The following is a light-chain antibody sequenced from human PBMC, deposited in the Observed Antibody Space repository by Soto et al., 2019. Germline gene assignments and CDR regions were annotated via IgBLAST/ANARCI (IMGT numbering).Light chain of an antibody. Sequence: QSALTQPPSVSGSPGQSVTISCTGTSSDVGRYNRVSWYQQPPGTAPKLMIYEVSNRPSGIPDRFSGSKSGNTASLTISGLQAEDEADYHCSSFTSSSTLVFGGGTKLTVL. CDR3: SSFTSSSTLV. V-gene: IGLV2-18*02. CDR1: SSDVGRYNR. CDR2: EVS. J-gene: IGLJ2*01.